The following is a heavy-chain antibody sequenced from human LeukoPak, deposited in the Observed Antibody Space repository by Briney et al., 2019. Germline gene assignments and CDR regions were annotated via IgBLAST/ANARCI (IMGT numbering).Heavy chain of an antibody. CDR1: GYSFTTYV. Sequence: ASVNDSCKASGYSFTTYVITWVRQAPGQGPEWLGWINPQNGNTNFAQRFQGRVTMTADTSTNTAYMELRSLTSDDTAVYYCARACTTFITQWCFSDFWGQGTLVTVSS. J-gene: IGHJ4*02. CDR2: INPQNGNT. CDR3: ARACTTFITQWCFSDF. D-gene: IGHD2/OR15-2a*01. V-gene: IGHV1-18*04.